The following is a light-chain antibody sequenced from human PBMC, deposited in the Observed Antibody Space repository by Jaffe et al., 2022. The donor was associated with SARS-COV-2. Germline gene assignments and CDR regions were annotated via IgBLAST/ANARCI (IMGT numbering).Light chain of an antibody. J-gene: IGLJ1*01. CDR1: SSNIGNEY. Sequence: QSVLTQPPSVSAAPGQKVTISCSGSSSNIGNEYVSWYQQLPGTAPKLLIYENNKRPSGIPDRFSGSKSGTSATLGITGLQTGDEADYYCGTWDTSLSAYVFGAGTKVAVL. CDR2: ENN. V-gene: IGLV1-51*02. CDR3: GTWDTSLSAYV.